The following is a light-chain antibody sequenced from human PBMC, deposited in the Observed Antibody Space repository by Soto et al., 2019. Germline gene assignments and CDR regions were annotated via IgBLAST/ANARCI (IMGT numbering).Light chain of an antibody. CDR3: QQANSFPLT. CDR2: DAS. Sequence: DLHMTQSHFSLAVSVCYRAAIILRTSQNINAWLAWYQQRPGQAPKLLIYDASTVQSGVPSRFSGSGSGTEFTLTISSLQPEDFATYYCQQANSFPLTFGGGTKVDI. CDR1: QNINAW. V-gene: IGKV1-12*01. J-gene: IGKJ4*01.